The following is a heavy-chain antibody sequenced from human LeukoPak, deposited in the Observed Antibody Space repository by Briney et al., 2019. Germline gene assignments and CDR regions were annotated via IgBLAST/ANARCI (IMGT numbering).Heavy chain of an antibody. CDR1: GYSFTTHD. CDR2: MNPYTAKT. CDR3: ARGVTMYSSSWDAFDI. V-gene: IGHV1-8*03. J-gene: IGHJ3*02. Sequence: ASVMVSCKASGYSFTTHDVNWVRQAPGQGLEWMGWMNPYTAKTGYAQNFQGRVTITRNTSTSTAYMELSSLRSEDTAVYYCARGVTMYSSSWDAFDIWGQGTMITVSS. D-gene: IGHD6-13*01.